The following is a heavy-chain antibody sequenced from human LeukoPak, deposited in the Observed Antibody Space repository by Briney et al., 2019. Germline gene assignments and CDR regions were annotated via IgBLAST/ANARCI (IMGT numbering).Heavy chain of an antibody. CDR1: GGSFNGYY. CDR3: ARLREVYGMDV. J-gene: IGHJ6*02. V-gene: IGHV4-34*01. Sequence: PSETLSLTCGVYGGSFNGYYWTWIRQPPGQGLEWIGEIHHSGRTQSNPSLQSRLTISVDTSKSQFSLKLSSVSAADTAVYYCARLREVYGMDVWGQGTTVTVSS. CDR2: IHHSGRT. D-gene: IGHD3-10*01.